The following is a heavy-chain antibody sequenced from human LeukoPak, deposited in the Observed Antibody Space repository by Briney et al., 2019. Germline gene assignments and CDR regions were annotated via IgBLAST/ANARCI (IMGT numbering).Heavy chain of an antibody. V-gene: IGHV3-48*03. CDR1: GFTFSSYE. CDR3: AREGRLGKSFDY. Sequence: GGSLRLSCAASGFTFSSYEMNWVRQAPGKGLEWVSYISSSGSTIYYADSVKGRFTISRDNAKDSLYLQMNSLRAEDTAVYYCAREGRLGKSFDYWGQGTLVTVSS. J-gene: IGHJ4*02. D-gene: IGHD6-25*01. CDR2: ISSSGSTI.